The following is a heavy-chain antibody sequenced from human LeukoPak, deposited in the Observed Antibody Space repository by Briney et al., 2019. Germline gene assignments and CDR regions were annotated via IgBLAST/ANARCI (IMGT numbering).Heavy chain of an antibody. CDR1: GFTFSSYW. Sequence: GGSLRLSCAASGFTFSSYWMSWVRQAPGKGLEWVANIKQDGSEKYYVDSVKGRFTVSRDNAKNSLYLQMNSLRAEDTAVYYCARDTYYYDSSGWYYWGQGTLVTVSS. D-gene: IGHD3-22*01. V-gene: IGHV3-7*01. CDR3: ARDTYYYDSSGWYY. CDR2: IKQDGSEK. J-gene: IGHJ4*02.